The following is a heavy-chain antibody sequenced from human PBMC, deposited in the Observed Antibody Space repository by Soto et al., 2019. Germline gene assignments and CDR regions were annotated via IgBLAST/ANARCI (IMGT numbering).Heavy chain of an antibody. CDR1: GFTFSNYG. J-gene: IGHJ4*02. CDR3: AKVVEQQLVRCGLDC. V-gene: IGHV3-30*18. Sequence: QVQLVESGGGVVQPGTSLRLSCAASGFTFSNYGMHWVRQAPGKGLDCVASISSDGSSKYYADSVKGRFTISRDNSKNPRNLEMNSLRVEDTAVYYCAKVVEQQLVRCGLDCWGQGTLVTVSS. D-gene: IGHD6-13*01. CDR2: ISSDGSSK.